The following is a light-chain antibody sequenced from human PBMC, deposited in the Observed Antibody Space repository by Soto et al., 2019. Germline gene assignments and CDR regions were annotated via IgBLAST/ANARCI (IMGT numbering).Light chain of an antibody. CDR2: ASS. CDR1: QIISSAY. V-gene: IGKV3-20*01. J-gene: IGKJ1*01. Sequence: EIVLTQSPGTLSLSPGDRATLSCRASQIISSAYLAWYQQRPGQAPRLLIYASSSRVTGIPDRFSGSGSGTDFTLTISRLEPEDFAVYYCQQCGSSLPWTFGQGTKVEMK. CDR3: QQCGSSLPWT.